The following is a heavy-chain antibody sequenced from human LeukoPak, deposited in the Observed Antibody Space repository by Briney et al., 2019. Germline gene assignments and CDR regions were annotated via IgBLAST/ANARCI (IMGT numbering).Heavy chain of an antibody. J-gene: IGHJ6*03. Sequence: SETPSLTCSVSGASISSHYWIWIRQPPGKELEWIGYIYYSVRTNYNPSLKSRVTISVDMPNNQFSLKMSSVTAADTAVYYCARTGDGYNYYNYYYMDVWGKGTTVTVTS. CDR2: IYYSVRT. D-gene: IGHD5-24*01. CDR1: GASISSHY. V-gene: IGHV4-59*11. CDR3: ARTGDGYNYYNYYYMDV.